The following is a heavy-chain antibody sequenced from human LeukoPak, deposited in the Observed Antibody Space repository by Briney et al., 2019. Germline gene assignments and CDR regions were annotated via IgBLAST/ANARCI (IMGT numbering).Heavy chain of an antibody. CDR2: IYYSGST. CDR1: GGSISSYY. CDR3: ARDGSGRQYNWFDP. D-gene: IGHD3-10*01. Sequence: SETLSLTCTVSGGSISSYYWSWIRQPPGKGLEWIGYIYYSGSTNYNPSLKSRVTISVDTSKNQFSLKLSSVTAADTAAYYCARDGSGRQYNWFDPWGQGTLVTVSS. J-gene: IGHJ5*02. V-gene: IGHV4-59*01.